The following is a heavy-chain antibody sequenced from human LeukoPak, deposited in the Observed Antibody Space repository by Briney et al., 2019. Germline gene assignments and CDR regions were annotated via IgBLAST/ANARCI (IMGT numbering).Heavy chain of an antibody. Sequence: QTGGSLRLSCAASGFTFSSYGMHWVRQAPGKGLEWVAVISYDGSNKYYADSVKGRFTISRDNSKNTLYLQMNSLRADDTAVYYCARFAAGGSYYYYMDVWGKGTTVTVSS. J-gene: IGHJ6*03. CDR1: GFTFSSYG. V-gene: IGHV3-30*03. CDR3: ARFAAGGSYYYYMDV. CDR2: ISYDGSNK. D-gene: IGHD6-25*01.